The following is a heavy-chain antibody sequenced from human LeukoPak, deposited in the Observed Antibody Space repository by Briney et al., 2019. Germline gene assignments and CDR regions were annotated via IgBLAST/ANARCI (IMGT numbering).Heavy chain of an antibody. CDR2: IKGDGSDK. Sequence: GGSLRLSCVASGLTYSSSWMTWARQAPGKGLEWVATIKGDGSDKYYVDSVKGRFSISRDNAKSSLYLQMNSLRLEDTAMYYCADLGYSDWGQGTLVTVSS. CDR1: GLTYSSSW. D-gene: IGHD5-18*01. V-gene: IGHV3-7*01. J-gene: IGHJ4*02. CDR3: ADLGYSD.